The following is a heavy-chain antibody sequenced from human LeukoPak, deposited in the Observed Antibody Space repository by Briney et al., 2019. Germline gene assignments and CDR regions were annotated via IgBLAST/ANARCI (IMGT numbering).Heavy chain of an antibody. V-gene: IGHV1-8*03. CDR2: MNRNSGNT. D-gene: IGHD2-2*01. CDR1: GYTFTNYD. CDR3: ARDLGYCSSTSCPYNWFDP. J-gene: IGHJ5*02. Sequence: GASVKVSCKASGYTFTNYDIDWVRQATGQGLEWMGWMNRNSGNTGYAQKFQGRVTITRETSINTAYMELSSLTSEDTAVYYCARDLGYCSSTSCPYNWFDPWGQGTLVTVSS.